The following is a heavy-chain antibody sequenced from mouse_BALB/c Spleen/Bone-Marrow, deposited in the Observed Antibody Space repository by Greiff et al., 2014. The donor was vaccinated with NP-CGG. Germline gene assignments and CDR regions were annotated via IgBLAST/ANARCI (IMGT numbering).Heavy chain of an antibody. CDR2: IWGVGGT. V-gene: IGHV2-6-4*01. Sequence: VQVEESGPGLVTPSQNLSITCTVSGFSFSRYNIHWIRLPPGKGLEWLGMIWGVGGTDHNSALKSRLRISKDNTKSQIFLKINSLQIDDAAMYYCARKDGGYYVMDYWGQGTSVTVSS. CDR1: GFSFSRYN. D-gene: IGHD2-3*01. CDR3: ARKDGGYYVMDY. J-gene: IGHJ4*01.